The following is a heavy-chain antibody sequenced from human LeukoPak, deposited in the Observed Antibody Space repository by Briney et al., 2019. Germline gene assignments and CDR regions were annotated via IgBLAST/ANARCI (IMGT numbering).Heavy chain of an antibody. J-gene: IGHJ4*02. CDR3: ARGLRGSPAFDY. CDR1: GYTLTGYY. D-gene: IGHD2-2*01. V-gene: IGHV1-2*02. Sequence: ASVKVSCKASGYTLTGYYMHWVRQAPGEGLEWMGWINPNSGGTNYAQRFQGRVTMTRDTSISTAYMELSRLRSDDTAVYYCARGLRGSPAFDYWGQGTLVTVSS. CDR2: INPNSGGT.